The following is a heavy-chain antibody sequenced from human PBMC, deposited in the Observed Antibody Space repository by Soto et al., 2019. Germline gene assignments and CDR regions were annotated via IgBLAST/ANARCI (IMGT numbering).Heavy chain of an antibody. CDR2: ISYAGSNK. D-gene: IGHD3-9*01. CDR1: GFTFSSYG. Sequence: GGSLRLSCAASGFTFSSYGMHWVRQAPGKGLEWVAVISYAGSNKYYADSVKGRFTISRDSSKNTLYLQMNSLRAEDTAMYYCAKARLFRIRYFAWSLSTAFDYWGQGTLVTVSS. J-gene: IGHJ4*02. V-gene: IGHV3-30*18. CDR3: AKARLFRIRYFAWSLSTAFDY.